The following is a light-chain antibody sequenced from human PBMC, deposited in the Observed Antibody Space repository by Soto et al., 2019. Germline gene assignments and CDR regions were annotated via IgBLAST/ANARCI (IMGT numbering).Light chain of an antibody. Sequence: DIVMTQSPDSLAVSLGERATINFKSSQSILYSSNNKNYLAWYQQKPGQRPKLLIYWASTRESGVPDRFSGSGSGTDFTLTISSLQAEDAAVYYCLPYYTTPEAFGQGTQVAIK. J-gene: IGKJ1*01. CDR2: WAS. V-gene: IGKV4-1*01. CDR1: QSILYSSNNKNY. CDR3: LPYYTTPEA.